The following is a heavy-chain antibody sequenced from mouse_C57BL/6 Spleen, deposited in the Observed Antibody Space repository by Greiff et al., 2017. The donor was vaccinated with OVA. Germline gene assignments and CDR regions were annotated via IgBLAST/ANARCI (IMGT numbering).Heavy chain of an antibody. J-gene: IGHJ1*03. CDR1: GYTFTSYD. Sequence: VQLQQSGPELVKPGASVKLSCKASGYTFTSYDINWVKQRPGQGLEWIGWIYPRDGSTKYNEKFKGKATLTVDTSSSTAYMERHSLTSEDSAVYFCARSFITTVVGRYFDVWGTGTTVTVSS. CDR2: IYPRDGST. D-gene: IGHD1-1*01. V-gene: IGHV1-85*01. CDR3: ARSFITTVVGRYFDV.